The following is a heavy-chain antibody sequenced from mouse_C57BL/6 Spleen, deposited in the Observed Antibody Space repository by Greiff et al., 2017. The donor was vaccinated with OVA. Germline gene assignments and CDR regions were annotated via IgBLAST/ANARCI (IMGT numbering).Heavy chain of an antibody. CDR2: INPSTGGT. Sequence: VQLQQSGPELVKPGASVKISCKASGYSFTGYYMNWVKQSPEKSLEWIGEINPSTGGTTYNQKFKAKATLTVDKSSSTAYMQLKSLTSEDSAVYYCARWGYYGMDDWGQGTSVTVSS. CDR1: GYSFTGYY. J-gene: IGHJ4*01. V-gene: IGHV1-42*01. CDR3: ARWGYYGMDD.